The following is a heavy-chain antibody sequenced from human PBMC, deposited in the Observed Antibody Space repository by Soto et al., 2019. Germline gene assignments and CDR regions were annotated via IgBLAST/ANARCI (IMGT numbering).Heavy chain of an antibody. V-gene: IGHV3-23*01. CDR3: AKARQSQSHYYYGMDD. J-gene: IGHJ6*02. Sequence: PGGSLRLSCAASGFTLSNNAMNWDRQAPGKGLERISGTSGTGYGTYYADSVKGRFTISRDSSNNTLYLQMISLGGEDPAIYYCAKARQSQSHYYYGMDDWGQGTPDAVSS. CDR1: GFTLSNNA. D-gene: IGHD1-1*01. CDR2: TSGTGYGT.